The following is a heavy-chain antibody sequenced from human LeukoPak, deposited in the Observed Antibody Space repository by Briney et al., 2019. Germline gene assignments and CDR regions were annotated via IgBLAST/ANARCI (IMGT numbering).Heavy chain of an antibody. V-gene: IGHV4-30-2*01. J-gene: IGHJ4*02. CDR2: IYHSGST. CDR3: AREEGSSSSPVGY. CDR1: GGSISSGGYY. D-gene: IGHD6-6*01. Sequence: PSETLSLTCTVSGGSISSGGYYWSWIRQPPGKGLEWIGYIYHSGSTYYNPSLKSRVTISVDRSKNQFSLKLSSVTAADTAVYYCAREEGSSSSPVGYWGQGTLVTVSS.